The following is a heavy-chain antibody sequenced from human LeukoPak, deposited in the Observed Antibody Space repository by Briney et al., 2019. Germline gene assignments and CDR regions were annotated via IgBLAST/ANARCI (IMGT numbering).Heavy chain of an antibody. CDR2: IKSKTDGGTT. V-gene: IGHV3-15*01. CDR1: GFTFSSYA. J-gene: IGHJ4*02. Sequence: GRSLRLSCAASGFTFSSYAMHWVRQAPGKGLEWVGRIKSKTDGGTTDYAAPVKGRFTISRDDSKNTLYLQMNSLKTEDTAVYYCTTASTVTTKLAAHWGQGTLVTVSS. D-gene: IGHD4-17*01. CDR3: TTASTVTTKLAAH.